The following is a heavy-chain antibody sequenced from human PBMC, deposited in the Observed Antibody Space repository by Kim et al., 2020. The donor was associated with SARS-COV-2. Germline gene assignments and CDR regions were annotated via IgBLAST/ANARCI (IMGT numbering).Heavy chain of an antibody. Sequence: GGSLRLSCTASGFTFSDNWMSWVRQAPGKGLEWLAKIKEDGSDKYYLNSVEGRFTISRDNAKNSLYLQMNSLRAEDTALYFCTGDRAYSLDYWGQGTLVTVSS. CDR1: GFTFSDNW. CDR2: IKEDGSDK. V-gene: IGHV3-7*01. CDR3: TGDRAYSLDY. D-gene: IGHD2-15*01. J-gene: IGHJ4*02.